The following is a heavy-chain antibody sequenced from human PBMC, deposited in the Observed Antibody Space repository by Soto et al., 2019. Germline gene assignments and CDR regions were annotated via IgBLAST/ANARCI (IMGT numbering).Heavy chain of an antibody. CDR1: GGSISSGGYS. J-gene: IGHJ4*02. V-gene: IGHV4-30-2*01. CDR3: ASGQQLVRNY. D-gene: IGHD6-13*01. CDR2: VYHSGST. Sequence: QLQLQESGSGLVKPSQTLSLTCAVSGGSISSGGYSWSCIRQPPGKGLEWIGYVYHSGSTYYNPAPNNRVTISVDRSNNQFSLKLSSVTAADTAVYYCASGQQLVRNYWGQGTLVTVSS.